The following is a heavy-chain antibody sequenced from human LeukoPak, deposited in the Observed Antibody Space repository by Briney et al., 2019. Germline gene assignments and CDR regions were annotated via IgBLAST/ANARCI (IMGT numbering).Heavy chain of an antibody. Sequence: GASVKVSCKASGYTFTSYDINWVRQATGQGLEWMGWMNPNSGNTGYAQKFQGRVTMTRNTSISTAYMELSSLRSEDTAVYYCARAVRRSYIFSSSAEPYYFDYWGQGTLVTVSS. J-gene: IGHJ4*02. D-gene: IGHD6-6*01. CDR1: GYTFTSYD. CDR2: MNPNSGNT. V-gene: IGHV1-8*01. CDR3: ARAVRRSYIFSSSAEPYYFDY.